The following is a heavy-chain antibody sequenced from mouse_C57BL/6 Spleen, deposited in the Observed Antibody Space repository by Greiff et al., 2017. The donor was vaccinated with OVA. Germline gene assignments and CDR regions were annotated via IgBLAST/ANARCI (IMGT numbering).Heavy chain of an antibody. D-gene: IGHD4-1*01. Sequence: QVQLQQPGAELVKPGASVKLSCKASGYTFTSYWMHWVKQRPGQGLEWIGMIHPNRGSTNYNEKFKSKATLTVDKSSSTAYMQLSSLTSEDSAVYYCAREGGNWAWFAYWGQGTLVTVSA. CDR3: AREGGNWAWFAY. J-gene: IGHJ3*01. V-gene: IGHV1-64*01. CDR1: GYTFTSYW. CDR2: IHPNRGST.